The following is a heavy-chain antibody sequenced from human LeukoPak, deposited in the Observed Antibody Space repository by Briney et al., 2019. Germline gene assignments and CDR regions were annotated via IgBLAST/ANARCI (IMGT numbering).Heavy chain of an antibody. CDR2: ISGSGGST. J-gene: IGHJ4*02. CDR3: ASGVSSTSCYVDY. CDR1: GFTFSIYA. V-gene: IGHV3-23*01. D-gene: IGHD2-2*01. Sequence: GGSLRLSCAASGFTFSIYAMSWVRQAPGKGLEWVAAISGSGGSTHYADSVKGRFTISRDNSKNTLYLQMNSLRAEDTAVYYCASGVSSTSCYVDYWGQGTLVTVSS.